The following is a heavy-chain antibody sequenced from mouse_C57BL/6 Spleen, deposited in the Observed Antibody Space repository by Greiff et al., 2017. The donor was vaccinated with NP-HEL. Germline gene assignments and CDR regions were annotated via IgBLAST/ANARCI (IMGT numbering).Heavy chain of an antibody. J-gene: IGHJ4*01. CDR2: IYPRDGST. CDR1: GYTFTDHT. Sequence: VQLQQSDAELVKPGASVKISCKVSGYTFTDHTIHWMKQRPEQGLEWIGYIYPRDGSTKYNEKFKGKATLTADKSSSTAYMQLNSLTSEYSAVYFWARYVDYDWYAMDYWGQGTSVTVSS. CDR3: ARYVDYDWYAMDY. V-gene: IGHV1-78*01. D-gene: IGHD2-4*01.